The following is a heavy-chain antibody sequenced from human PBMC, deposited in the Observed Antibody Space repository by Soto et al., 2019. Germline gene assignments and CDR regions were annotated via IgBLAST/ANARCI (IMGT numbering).Heavy chain of an antibody. CDR2: INAGNGNT. J-gene: IGHJ6*03. CDR3: ARDLGFAYYYYMDV. CDR1: GYTFTSYA. V-gene: IGHV1-3*01. D-gene: IGHD1-26*01. Sequence: QVQLVQSGAEVKKPGASVKVSCKASGYTFTSYAMHWVRQAPGQRLEWMGWINAGNGNTKYSQKFQGRVTITRDTSAITAYMELSSLRSEDTAVYYCARDLGFAYYYYMDVWGKGTTVTVSS.